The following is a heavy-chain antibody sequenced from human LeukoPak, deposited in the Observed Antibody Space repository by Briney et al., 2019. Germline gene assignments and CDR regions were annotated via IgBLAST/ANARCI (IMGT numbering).Heavy chain of an antibody. D-gene: IGHD6-13*01. Sequence: GGSLRLSCAASGFTFSSYTMSWVRQAPGKGLEWVSTITTSDGNTYYADSVKGRFTISRDNAKNSLYLQMNSLRAEDTAVYYCAKTGFEGGSSWPHFDYWGQGTLVTVSS. CDR1: GFTFSSYT. CDR2: ITTSDGNT. J-gene: IGHJ4*02. V-gene: IGHV3-23*01. CDR3: AKTGFEGGSSWPHFDY.